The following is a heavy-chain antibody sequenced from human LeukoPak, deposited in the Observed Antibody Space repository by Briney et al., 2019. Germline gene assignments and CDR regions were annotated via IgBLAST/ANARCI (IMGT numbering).Heavy chain of an antibody. CDR2: ISGSGGST. CDR1: GFTFSSYA. Sequence: GGSLRLSCAASGFTFSSYAMSWVRQAPGKGLEWVSAISGSGGSTYYADSVKGRFTISRDNSKNTLYLQMNSLRAEDTAVYYCRMVRGVNIYGMDVWGQGTTVTVSS. V-gene: IGHV3-23*01. D-gene: IGHD3-10*01. CDR3: RMVRGVNIYGMDV. J-gene: IGHJ6*02.